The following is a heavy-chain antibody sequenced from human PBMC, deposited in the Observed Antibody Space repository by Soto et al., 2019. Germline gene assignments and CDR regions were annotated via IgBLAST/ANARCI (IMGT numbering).Heavy chain of an antibody. CDR2: IYNSGRT. V-gene: IGHV4-31*03. CDR1: GGSISSGSYS. J-gene: IGHJ6*02. CDR3: ASTGGRPPYYGMDV. D-gene: IGHD2-15*01. Sequence: QVQLQESGPGLVKPSQTLSLTCTVSGGSISSGSYSWSWIRQHPGKGLEWIGYIYNSGRTYCNPSLKSRVTKSVDTSKNQFSLKVSSVTAADTAVYYCASTGGRPPYYGMDVWGQGTTVTVSS.